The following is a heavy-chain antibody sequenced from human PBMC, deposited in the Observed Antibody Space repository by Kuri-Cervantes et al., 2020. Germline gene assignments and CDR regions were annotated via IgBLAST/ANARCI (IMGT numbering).Heavy chain of an antibody. CDR1: GFSFNNHA. V-gene: IGHV3-30*04. Sequence: GESLKISCIASGFSFNNHAMYWVRQAPGKGLEWVAVISYDGSNKYYADSVKGRFTISRDNSKNTLYLQMNSLRAEDTAVYYCARDWYRRDYMDVWGKGTTVTVSS. J-gene: IGHJ6*03. CDR3: ARDWYRRDYMDV. CDR2: ISYDGSNK. D-gene: IGHD1-1*01.